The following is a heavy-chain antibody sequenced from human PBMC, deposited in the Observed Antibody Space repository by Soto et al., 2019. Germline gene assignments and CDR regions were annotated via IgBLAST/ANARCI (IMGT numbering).Heavy chain of an antibody. CDR3: ARGTYYYDSSGYYPFDY. J-gene: IGHJ4*02. V-gene: IGHV4-39*01. CDR1: GGSISSSSYY. Sequence: QLQLQESGPGLVKPSETLSLTCTVSGGSISSSSYYWGWIRQPPGKGLEWIGSIYYSGSTYYNPSLKSRVTISVDTSKNQFSLKLSSVTAADTAVYYCARGTYYYDSSGYYPFDYWGQGTLVTVSS. D-gene: IGHD3-22*01. CDR2: IYYSGST.